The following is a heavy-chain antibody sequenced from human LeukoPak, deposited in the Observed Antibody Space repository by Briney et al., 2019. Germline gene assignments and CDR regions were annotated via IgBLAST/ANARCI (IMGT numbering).Heavy chain of an antibody. CDR1: GFTFSSYG. Sequence: GGSLRLSCAASGFTFSSYGMPWVRPAPGKGLEWVAVNWYDGSKKDYADSVKGRFTIFRDNTKNTLYLQMNSLRAEDTAVYYCARGRGIAVTGTDYWGQGTLVTVSS. D-gene: IGHD6-19*01. J-gene: IGHJ4*02. CDR2: NWYDGSKK. CDR3: ARGRGIAVTGTDY. V-gene: IGHV3-33*01.